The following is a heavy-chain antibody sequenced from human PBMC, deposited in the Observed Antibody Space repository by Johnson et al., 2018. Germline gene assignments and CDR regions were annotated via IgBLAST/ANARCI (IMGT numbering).Heavy chain of an antibody. CDR1: GGTFSNYA. D-gene: IGHD3-3*01. CDR3: ARGAYDFWSGWDAFDI. CDR2: FIPISASA. V-gene: IGHV1-69*01. Sequence: QVQLVESGAEVKKPGSSVKVSCKASGGTFSNYAVSWVRQAPGQGLEWMGGFIPISASANYAQKFQGRVTITADESTSTVYMALTSLRSEDTAVYYCARGAYDFWSGWDAFDIWGQGTLVTVSS. J-gene: IGHJ3*02.